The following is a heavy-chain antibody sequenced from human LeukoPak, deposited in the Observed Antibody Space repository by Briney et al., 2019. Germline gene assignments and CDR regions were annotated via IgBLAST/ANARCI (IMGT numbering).Heavy chain of an antibody. V-gene: IGHV3-30*18. CDR3: AKSGYNRFDY. J-gene: IGHJ4*02. Sequence: GGSLRLSCAASGFTFSSYGMHWVRQAPGKGLEWVAVKSFDGTNEDSADSVQGRFIVSRDNSKNTLYLQMNSLRAEDTAVYYCAKSGYNRFDYWGQGTLVTVSS. CDR2: KSFDGTNE. CDR1: GFTFSSYG. D-gene: IGHD5-24*01.